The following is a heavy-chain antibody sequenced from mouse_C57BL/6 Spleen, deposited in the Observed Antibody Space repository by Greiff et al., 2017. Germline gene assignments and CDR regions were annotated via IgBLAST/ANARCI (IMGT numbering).Heavy chain of an antibody. Sequence: VQLQQSGPGLVQPSQSLSITCTVSGFSLTSYGVHWVRQSPGKGLEWLGVIWRGGSTDYNAAFMSRLSITKDNSKSQVFFKMNSLQADDTAIYYCAKIYYGYDLSFAYWGQGTLVTVSA. D-gene: IGHD2-2*01. CDR2: IWRGGST. V-gene: IGHV2-5*01. CDR3: AKIYYGYDLSFAY. J-gene: IGHJ3*01. CDR1: GFSLTSYG.